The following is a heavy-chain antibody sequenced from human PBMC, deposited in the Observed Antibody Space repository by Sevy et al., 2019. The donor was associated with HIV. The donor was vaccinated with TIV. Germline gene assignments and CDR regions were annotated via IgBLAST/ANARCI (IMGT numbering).Heavy chain of an antibody. D-gene: IGHD3-10*01. CDR3: ARGICGSGTRLGLGY. Sequence: GGSLRLSCAASGFTFSSYWMTWVRQAPGKGLEWVANMRQDGSEKYYVDSVKGRFTISRDNAKNSLYLQMNSLRAEDTAVYYCARGICGSGTRLGLGYWGQGTLVTVS. J-gene: IGHJ4*02. CDR2: MRQDGSEK. V-gene: IGHV3-7*01. CDR1: GFTFSSYW.